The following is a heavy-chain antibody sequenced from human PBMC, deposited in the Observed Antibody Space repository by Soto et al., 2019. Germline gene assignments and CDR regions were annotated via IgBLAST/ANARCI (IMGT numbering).Heavy chain of an antibody. J-gene: IGHJ4*02. Sequence: AGGSLRLSCAASGFSVVNYAMNWVRQAPGKGLEWVSGLSGSGTSTYYADSVKGRFTISRDNSRDTLFLQMNSLTADDTAVYYCAKATTNGGWFNPFDSWGQGALVTVSS. CDR1: GFSVVNYA. CDR3: AKATTNGGWFNPFDS. D-gene: IGHD6-19*01. CDR2: LSGSGTST. V-gene: IGHV3-23*01.